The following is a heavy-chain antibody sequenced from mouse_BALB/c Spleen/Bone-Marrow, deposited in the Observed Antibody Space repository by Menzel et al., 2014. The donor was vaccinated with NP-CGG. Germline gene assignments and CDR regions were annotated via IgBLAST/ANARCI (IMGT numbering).Heavy chain of an antibody. CDR3: ATYYYGRSLFAF. CDR1: DFNIKDTY. J-gene: IGHJ3*01. CDR2: IVPANGNT. V-gene: IGHV14-3*02. D-gene: IGHD1-1*01. Sequence: VQLKESGAELVKPGASLKLSCTASDFNIKDTYMHWVKQRPEQGLEWIGRIVPANGNTKYDPKFQVKATITADTSSNTTYLQLSSLTSEDTAVYYCATYYYGRSLFAFWGQGTLVTVSA.